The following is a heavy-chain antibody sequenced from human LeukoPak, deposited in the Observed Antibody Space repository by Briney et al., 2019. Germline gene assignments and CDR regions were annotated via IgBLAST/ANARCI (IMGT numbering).Heavy chain of an antibody. CDR2: ISSSGSTI. Sequence: GGSLRLSCAASGFTFSSYEMNWVRQAPGKGLEWVSYISSSGSTIYYADSVKGRFTISRGNAKNSLYLQMNSLRAEDTAVYYCARFCGGDCYFRQDAFDIWGQGTMVTVSS. CDR1: GFTFSSYE. J-gene: IGHJ3*02. D-gene: IGHD2-21*02. CDR3: ARFCGGDCYFRQDAFDI. V-gene: IGHV3-48*03.